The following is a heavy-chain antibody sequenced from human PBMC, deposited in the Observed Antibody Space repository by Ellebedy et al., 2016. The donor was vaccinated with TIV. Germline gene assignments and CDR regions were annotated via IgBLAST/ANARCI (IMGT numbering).Heavy chain of an antibody. Sequence: GESLKISCAASGFTFSSNGMHWVRQAPGKGLEWVAVIWYDGSNKYYADSVKGRFTISRDNSKNTLYLQMNSLRAEDTAMYYCARWGEGKQADYWGQGTLVTVSS. CDR1: GFTFSSNG. V-gene: IGHV3-33*01. CDR3: ARWGEGKQADY. J-gene: IGHJ4*02. D-gene: IGHD2-21*01. CDR2: IWYDGSNK.